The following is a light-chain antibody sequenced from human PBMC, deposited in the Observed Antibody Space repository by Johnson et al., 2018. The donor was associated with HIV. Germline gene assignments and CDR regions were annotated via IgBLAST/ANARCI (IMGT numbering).Light chain of an antibody. CDR2: ESN. J-gene: IGLJ1*01. CDR1: SSNIGNNY. CDR3: GAWDSSLSAHFV. V-gene: IGLV1-51*02. Sequence: SVLTQPPSVSAAPGQKVTVSCSGSSSNIGNNYVSWYQQLPGTAPKLLIYESNKRPSGIPDRFSASKSGTSATLVITGLQTGDEADYYCGAWDSSLSAHFVFGTGTNVTVL.